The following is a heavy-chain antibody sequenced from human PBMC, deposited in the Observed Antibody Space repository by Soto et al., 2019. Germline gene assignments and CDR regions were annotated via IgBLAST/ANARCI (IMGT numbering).Heavy chain of an antibody. CDR3: ARQGGNKFDY. D-gene: IGHD3-16*01. V-gene: IGHV4-39*01. CDR2: MHYTGET. CDR1: GDSVISDHYY. Sequence: QLQLQESGPGLVQPSETLSLTCTVSGDSVISDHYYWAWIRQPPGKGLEWIGNMHYTGETYQNPSLRIRVTIFVDTSENQVSLKLTSVTAADTAMYYCARQGGNKFDYWGQGTLVTVSS. J-gene: IGHJ4*02.